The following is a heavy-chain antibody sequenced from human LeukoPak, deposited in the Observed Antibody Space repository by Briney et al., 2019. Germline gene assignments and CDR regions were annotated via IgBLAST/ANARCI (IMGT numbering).Heavy chain of an antibody. CDR2: IWYDGSNK. D-gene: IGHD3-16*02. CDR1: GFTFSSYG. V-gene: IGHV3-33*01. Sequence: GGSLRLSCAASGFTFSSYGMHWVRQAPGKGLEWVAVIWYDGSNKYYADSVKGRFTISRDNSKNTLYLQMNSLRAEDTAVYYCARDRAAYDYVWGSYRPTYYFDYWGQGTLVTVSS. CDR3: ARDRAAYDYVWGSYRPTYYFDY. J-gene: IGHJ4*02.